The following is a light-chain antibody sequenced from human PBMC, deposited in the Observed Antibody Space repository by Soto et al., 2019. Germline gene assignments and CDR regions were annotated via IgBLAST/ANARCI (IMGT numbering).Light chain of an antibody. CDR1: QGISNH. CDR3: LQRDSYPWT. Sequence: DIQMTQSPSAMSASVGDRVTITCRASQGISNHLAWFQEKPGKVPKRLIYAASSLQSGVPSRFSGSGSGTELPLTISRLQPEDFATYFCLQRDSYPWTFGQGTMVEIK. V-gene: IGKV1-17*03. CDR2: AAS. J-gene: IGKJ1*01.